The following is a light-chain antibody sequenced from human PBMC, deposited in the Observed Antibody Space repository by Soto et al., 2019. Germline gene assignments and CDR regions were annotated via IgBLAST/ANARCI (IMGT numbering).Light chain of an antibody. CDR2: EVY. CDR3: RSYTSTSTHVV. V-gene: IGLV2-14*01. J-gene: IGLJ2*01. CDR1: NSDLGDYNF. Sequence: QSALTQPASVSGSPGQSITISCTGTNSDLGDYNFVSWYQQHPDKAPKLIIFEVYNRPSGVSDRFSGSKSGKTASLTISGLQADDEAEYFCRSYTSTSTHVVFGGGTKLTVL.